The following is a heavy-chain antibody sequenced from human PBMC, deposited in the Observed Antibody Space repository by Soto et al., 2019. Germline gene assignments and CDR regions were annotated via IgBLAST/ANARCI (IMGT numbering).Heavy chain of an antibody. V-gene: IGHV3-74*01. Sequence: EVQLVESGGCVVQPGGYLRLSCTASGFTFNTHWMHWFRQAPGKGLVWVSRIYFDGITTNYADSVKGRLTVSRDNAKNTVYLHFNTLRDEVKAVYYSTLGGAMGVDYRGEGTLVTVSS. CDR3: TLGGAMGVDY. CDR1: GFTFNTHW. J-gene: IGHJ4*02. CDR2: IYFDGITT. D-gene: IGHD1-26*01.